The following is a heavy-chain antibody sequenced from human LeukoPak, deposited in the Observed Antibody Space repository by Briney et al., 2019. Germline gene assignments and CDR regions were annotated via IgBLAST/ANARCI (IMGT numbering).Heavy chain of an antibody. D-gene: IGHD6-13*01. CDR2: IYNSGST. V-gene: IGHV4-4*07. CDR1: GGXISSYY. Sequence: SETLSLTCSVSGGXISSYYCSWIRQPAGKGLEWIGHIYNSGSTNYNPSLKGRVTMSVATSKNQSSLHLSSVTAADTAVYYCARSAFLVTAPGLYYFDYWGQGTLVAVSS. CDR3: ARSAFLVTAPGLYYFDY. J-gene: IGHJ4*02.